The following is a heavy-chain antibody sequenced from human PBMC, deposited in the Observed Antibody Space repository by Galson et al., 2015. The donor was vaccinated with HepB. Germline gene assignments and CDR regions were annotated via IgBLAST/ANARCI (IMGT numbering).Heavy chain of an antibody. Sequence: QSGAEVKKPGESLKISCKASGYIFTNFWIGWVRQMPGKGLEWMGVIYPANSDTKYSPSFQGQVSISADKSINTVYLQWSGLKASDTALYYCATVAGPWGQGTLVTVSS. V-gene: IGHV5-51*01. CDR3: ATVAGP. D-gene: IGHD6-19*01. CDR1: GYIFTNFW. CDR2: IYPANSDT. J-gene: IGHJ5*02.